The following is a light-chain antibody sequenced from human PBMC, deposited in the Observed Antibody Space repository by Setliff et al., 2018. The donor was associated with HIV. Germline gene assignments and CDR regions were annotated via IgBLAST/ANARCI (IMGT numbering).Light chain of an antibody. CDR1: NRDVGSYDV. V-gene: IGLV2-23*02. Sequence: QSALTQRDSVSGSHGQSITISCIGTNRDVGSYDVVSWYQQHPGKAPKVIIYEVTKWPSGVSNRFSGSKSGNTASLKISGLQAEDEADYYCCSYAGSNTWLLGGGTKVTVL. CDR2: EVT. CDR3: CSYAGSNTWL. J-gene: IGLJ3*02.